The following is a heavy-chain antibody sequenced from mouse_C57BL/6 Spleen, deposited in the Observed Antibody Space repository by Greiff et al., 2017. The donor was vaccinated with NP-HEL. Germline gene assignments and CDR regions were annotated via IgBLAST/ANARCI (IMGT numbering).Heavy chain of an antibody. D-gene: IGHD1-1*01. CDR2: ISNLAYSI. J-gene: IGHJ4*01. V-gene: IGHV5-15*01. Sequence: EVKVVESGGGLVQPGGSLKLSCAASGFTFSDYGMAWVRQDPRKGPEWVAFISNLAYSIYYADTVTGRFTISRENAKNTLYLEMSSLRSEDTAMYYCASTVEGAMDYWGQGTSVTVSS. CDR3: ASTVEGAMDY. CDR1: GFTFSDYG.